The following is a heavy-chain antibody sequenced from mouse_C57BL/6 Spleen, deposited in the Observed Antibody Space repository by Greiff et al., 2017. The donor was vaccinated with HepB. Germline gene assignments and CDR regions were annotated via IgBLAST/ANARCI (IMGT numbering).Heavy chain of an antibody. D-gene: IGHD6-1*01. Sequence: QVQLKESGPELVKPGASVKISCKASGYAFSSSWMNWVKQRPGKGLEWIGRIYPGDGDTNYNGKFKGKATLTADKSSSTAYMQLSSLTSEDSAVYFCARKQPPFDYWGQGTTLTVSS. CDR1: GYAFSSSW. V-gene: IGHV1-82*01. J-gene: IGHJ2*01. CDR3: ARKQPPFDY. CDR2: IYPGDGDT.